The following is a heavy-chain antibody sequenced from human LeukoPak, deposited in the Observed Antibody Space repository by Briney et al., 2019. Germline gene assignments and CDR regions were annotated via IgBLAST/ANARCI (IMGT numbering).Heavy chain of an antibody. CDR1: GGSISSYY. CDR2: IYYSGGT. Sequence: SETLSLTYTVSGGSISSYYWSWIRQPPGKGLEWIGYIYYSGGTSYSPSLKSRVTMSVDTSKNQFSLKMSSVTAADTAVYYCARDLGYSSGWYDYWGQGALVTVSS. D-gene: IGHD6-19*01. J-gene: IGHJ4*02. CDR3: ARDLGYSSGWYDY. V-gene: IGHV4-59*01.